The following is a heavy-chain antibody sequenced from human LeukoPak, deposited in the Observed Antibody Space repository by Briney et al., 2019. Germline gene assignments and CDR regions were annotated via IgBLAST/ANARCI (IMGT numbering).Heavy chain of an antibody. J-gene: IGHJ4*02. D-gene: IGHD6-19*01. CDR1: GFTFSSYW. V-gene: IGHV3-74*01. CDR3: TRGSAVAVSELLYY. Sequence: GGSLRLSCAAFGFTFSSYWMNWVRQAPGKGLVWVSRINSDGSSTSYADSVKGRFTISRDNAKTTLYLQMNSLRAVSYAEYNCTRGSAVAVSELLYYWGQGTLVTVSS. CDR2: INSDGSST.